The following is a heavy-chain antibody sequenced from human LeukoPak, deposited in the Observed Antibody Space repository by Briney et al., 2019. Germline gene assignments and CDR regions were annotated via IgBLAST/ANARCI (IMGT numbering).Heavy chain of an antibody. Sequence: SETLSLTCTVSGGSISSYYWSWIRQPPGKGLEWIGYIYYSGSTNYNPSLKSRVTISVDTSKNQFSLKLSSVTAADTAVYYCASQYYDILTGPLYYFDYWGQGTLVTVSS. CDR2: IYYSGST. CDR3: ASQYYDILTGPLYYFDY. CDR1: GGSISSYY. V-gene: IGHV4-59*01. J-gene: IGHJ4*02. D-gene: IGHD3-9*01.